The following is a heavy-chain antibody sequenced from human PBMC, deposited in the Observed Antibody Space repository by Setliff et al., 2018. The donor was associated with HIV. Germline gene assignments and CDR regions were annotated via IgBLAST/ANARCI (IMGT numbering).Heavy chain of an antibody. D-gene: IGHD2-15*01. V-gene: IGHV1-18*01. CDR3: AREGLLVTSVGGAYWYHGMDV. Sequence: ASVKVSCKASGYTFSDYDVAWVRQAPGQGLEWMGWISGYSGHTSYAQKIQGRVTMTTDTSTSTAYMELRSLRSDDTAVYFCAREGLLVTSVGGAYWYHGMDVWGQGTTVTVSS. CDR1: GYTFSDYD. CDR2: ISGYSGHT. J-gene: IGHJ6*02.